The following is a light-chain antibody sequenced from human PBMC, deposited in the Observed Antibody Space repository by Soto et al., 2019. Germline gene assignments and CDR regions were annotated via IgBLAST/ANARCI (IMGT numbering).Light chain of an antibody. J-gene: IGKJ4*02. CDR1: HGISSY. V-gene: IGKV1-12*01. CDR2: AAA. Sequence: IRMTQSPSSLSPSPPDRVTITWRASHGISSYLNWYQQKPGKAPKLLIYAAASLQSGVPSTFSGSGSGTDFTLTISTLQPEDFATYYCQQDNSFPLTFGEGTKVDIK. CDR3: QQDNSFPLT.